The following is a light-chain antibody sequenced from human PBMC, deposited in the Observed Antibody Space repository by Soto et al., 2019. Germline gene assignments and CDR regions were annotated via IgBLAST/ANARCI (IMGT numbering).Light chain of an antibody. V-gene: IGKV3-15*01. CDR2: GAS. Sequence: EIVMTQSPATLSVSPGERATLSFSASQSVSSNLAWYQQNPGQAPRLLIYGASTRATGIPARFSGSGSGTEFTLTISSLQSEDFAVYYCQQYNNWPPITFGQGTRLEIK. CDR3: QQYNNWPPIT. J-gene: IGKJ5*01. CDR1: QSVSSN.